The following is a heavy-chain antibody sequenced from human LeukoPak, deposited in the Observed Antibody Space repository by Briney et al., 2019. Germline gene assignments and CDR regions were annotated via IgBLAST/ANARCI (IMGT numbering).Heavy chain of an antibody. Sequence: SETLSLTCAVSGGSISSGNWWNWVRQSPGKGLEWIGEIYQSGTTTYNPSLKSRVTMSMDKSKNELSLRLTSVTAADTAVYFCAREGGCSGGRCSAFDLWGQGTLVIVSS. CDR3: AREGGCSGGRCSAFDL. CDR1: GGSISSGNW. D-gene: IGHD2-15*01. CDR2: IYQSGTT. V-gene: IGHV4-4*02. J-gene: IGHJ4*02.